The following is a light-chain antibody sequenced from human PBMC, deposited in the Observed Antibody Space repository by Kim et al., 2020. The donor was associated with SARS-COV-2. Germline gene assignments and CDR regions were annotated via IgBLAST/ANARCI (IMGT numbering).Light chain of an antibody. V-gene: IGKV3-20*01. Sequence: EIVLTQSPGTLSLYPGERATLSCRATQTVSRTYLAWFQQKPGQAPRLLIYGASTRATGIPDRFSGSGSGTDFTLTISRLEPEDFAVYYCQQCASSPWTFGQGTKVDIK. J-gene: IGKJ1*01. CDR2: GAS. CDR3: QQCASSPWT. CDR1: QTVSRTY.